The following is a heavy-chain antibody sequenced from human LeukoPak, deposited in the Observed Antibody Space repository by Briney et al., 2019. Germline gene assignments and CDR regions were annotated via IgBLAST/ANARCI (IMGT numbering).Heavy chain of an antibody. D-gene: IGHD2-2*01. J-gene: IGHJ6*02. CDR2: ISYDGSNK. CDR1: GFTFSSYA. CDR3: AKEYCSSTSCYYFFYYGMDV. Sequence: GGSLRLSCAASGFTFSSYAMHWVRQAPGKGLEWVAVISYDGSNKYYADSVKGRFTISRDNSKNTLYLQMNSLRAEDTAVYYCAKEYCSSTSCYYFFYYGMDVWGQGTTVTVSS. V-gene: IGHV3-30-3*01.